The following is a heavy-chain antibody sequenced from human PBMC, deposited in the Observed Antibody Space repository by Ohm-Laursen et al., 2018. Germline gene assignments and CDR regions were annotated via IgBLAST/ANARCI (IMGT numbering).Heavy chain of an antibody. V-gene: IGHV4-61*01. J-gene: IGHJ4*02. Sequence: GTLSLTCAVSGGSVSSGSYYWSWIRQPPGKGLEWIGYIYYSGSTNYNPSLKSRVTISVDTSKNQFSLKLSSVTAADTAVYYCAREGPTDYFDYWGQGTLVTVSS. CDR2: IYYSGST. CDR3: AREGPTDYFDY. CDR1: GGSVSSGSYY.